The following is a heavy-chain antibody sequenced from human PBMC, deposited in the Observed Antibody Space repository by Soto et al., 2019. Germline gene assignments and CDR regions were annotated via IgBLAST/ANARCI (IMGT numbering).Heavy chain of an antibody. D-gene: IGHD4-4*01. CDR1: GFTFSSYG. V-gene: IGHV3-30*18. CDR3: AKGYSNLDY. J-gene: IGHJ4*02. CDR2: ISYDGSNK. Sequence: QVQLVESGGGVVQPGRSLRLSCAASGFTFSSYGMHWVRQAPGKGLERVAIISYDGSNKYYADSVKGRFTISRDNSKNTLYLQMNSLRAEDTAVYYCAKGYSNLDYWGQGTLVTVSS.